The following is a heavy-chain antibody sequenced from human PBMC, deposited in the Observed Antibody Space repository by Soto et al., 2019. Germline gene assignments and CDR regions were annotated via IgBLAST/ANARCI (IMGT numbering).Heavy chain of an antibody. Sequence: ASVKVSCKASGGTFSSYAISWVRQAPGQGLEWMGGISAYNGNTNYAQKLQGRVTMTTDTSTSTAYMELRSLRSDDTAVYYCARPSSPGSGWFDYWGQGTLVTVSS. D-gene: IGHD2-2*01. V-gene: IGHV1-18*01. CDR1: GGTFSSYA. CDR2: ISAYNGNT. J-gene: IGHJ4*02. CDR3: ARPSSPGSGWFDY.